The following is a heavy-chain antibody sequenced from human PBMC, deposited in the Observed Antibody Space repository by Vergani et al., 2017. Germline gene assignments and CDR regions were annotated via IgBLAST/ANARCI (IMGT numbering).Heavy chain of an antibody. V-gene: IGHV3-23*01. CDR3: VKDAGSYENFFDA. D-gene: IGHD1-26*01. Sequence: EVQLLESGGSLKQPGGSVRLSCAASVFTFSTYAMPWVRQAPGKGLELVSALTGGGGSTYYADSFKGRFIISRYNSRDTLYLQMNSLRPEDTATYYCVKDAGSYENFFDAWGQGTMVTVSS. J-gene: IGHJ4*02. CDR1: VFTFSTYA. CDR2: LTGGGGST.